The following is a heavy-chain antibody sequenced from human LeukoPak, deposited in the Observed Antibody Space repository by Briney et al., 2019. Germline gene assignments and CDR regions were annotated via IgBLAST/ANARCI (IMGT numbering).Heavy chain of an antibody. V-gene: IGHV1-2*02. J-gene: IGHJ4*02. CDR3: ARAQLWFGDYFDY. D-gene: IGHD3-10*01. CDR2: INPNSGGT. Sequence: GASVKVSCKASGYTFTGYYMHRVRQAPGQGLEWMGWINPNSGGTNYAQKFQGRVAMTRDTSISTAYMELSRLRSDDTAVYYCARAQLWFGDYFDYWGQGTLVTVSS. CDR1: GYTFTGYY.